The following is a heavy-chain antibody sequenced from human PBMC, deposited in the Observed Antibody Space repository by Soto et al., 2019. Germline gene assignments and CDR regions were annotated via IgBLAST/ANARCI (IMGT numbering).Heavy chain of an antibody. CDR3: ARGRIAVAGTDYYYYMDV. J-gene: IGHJ6*03. CDR2: MNPNSGNT. V-gene: IGHV1-8*02. CDR1: GYTFTSYA. Sequence: ASVKVSCKASGYTFTSYAINWVRQATGQGLEWMGWMNPNSGNTGYAQKFQGRVTMTRNTSISTAYMELSSLRSEDTAVYYCARGRIAVAGTDYYYYMDVWGKGTTVTVSS. D-gene: IGHD6-19*01.